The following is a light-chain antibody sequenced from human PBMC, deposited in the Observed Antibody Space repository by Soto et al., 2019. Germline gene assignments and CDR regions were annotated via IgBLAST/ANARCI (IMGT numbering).Light chain of an antibody. J-gene: IGKJ4*01. CDR2: DAS. V-gene: IGKV3-11*01. Sequence: EIVLTQSPATLSLSPGERATLSCRAGQSISDYLAWYQQRPGQAPRLLIFDASNRATGVPDRFSGGGSGTDFTLIISSLEPEDFAVYYCQQRVNWPPPFRGGTKVQI. CDR3: QQRVNWPPP. CDR1: QSISDY.